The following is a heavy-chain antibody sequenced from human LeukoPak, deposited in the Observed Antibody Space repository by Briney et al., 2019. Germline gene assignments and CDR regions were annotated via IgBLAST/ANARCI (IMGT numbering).Heavy chain of an antibody. Sequence: PSETLSLICTVSGGSISSYYWSWIRQPPGKGLEWIGEINHSGSTNYNPSLKSRVTISVDTSKNQFSLKLSSVTAADTAVYYCARGRRYSGYGYVGMDVWGQGTTVTVSS. J-gene: IGHJ6*02. CDR2: INHSGST. CDR1: GGSISSYY. D-gene: IGHD5-12*01. CDR3: ARGRRYSGYGYVGMDV. V-gene: IGHV4-34*01.